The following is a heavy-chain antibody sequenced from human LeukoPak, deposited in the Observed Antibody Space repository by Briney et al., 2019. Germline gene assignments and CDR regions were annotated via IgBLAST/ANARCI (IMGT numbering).Heavy chain of an antibody. D-gene: IGHD3-22*01. J-gene: IGHJ4*02. CDR1: GYTFTSYD. V-gene: IGHV1-8*03. CDR2: MNPNSGNT. Sequence: PWASVKVSCKASGYTFTSYDINWVRQATGQGLEWMGWMNPNSGNTGYAQKFQGRITITRNTSIRTAYMELSSLRSEDTAVYYCARLFQRNELNYYDSSGYSLGYWGQATLVTVSS. CDR3: ARLFQRNELNYYDSSGYSLGY.